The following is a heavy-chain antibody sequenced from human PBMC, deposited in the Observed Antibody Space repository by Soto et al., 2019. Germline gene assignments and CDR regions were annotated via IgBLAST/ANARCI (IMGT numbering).Heavy chain of an antibody. CDR2: IYYSGST. Sequence: ASETLSLTCTVSGGSISSGDYYWSWIRQPPGKGLEWIGYIYYSGSTYYNPSLKSRVTISVDTSKNQFSLKLSSVTAADTAVYYCAREEVSYGMDVWGQGTTVTVSS. CDR1: GGSISSGDYY. CDR3: AREEVSYGMDV. D-gene: IGHD3-22*01. V-gene: IGHV4-30-4*01. J-gene: IGHJ6*02.